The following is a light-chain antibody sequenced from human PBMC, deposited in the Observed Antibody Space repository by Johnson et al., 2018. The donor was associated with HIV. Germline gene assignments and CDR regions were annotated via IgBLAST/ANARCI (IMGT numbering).Light chain of an antibody. CDR1: SSNIGNNY. Sequence: HSVLTQPPSVSAAPGQKVTISCSGSSSNIGNNYVSWYQQLPGTAPKLLIYENNKRPSGIPDRFSGSKSGTSATLAITGLQTGDEADYYCGTWDSSLSAAVFGTGTKVTVL. V-gene: IGLV1-51*02. CDR3: GTWDSSLSAAV. CDR2: ENN. J-gene: IGLJ1*01.